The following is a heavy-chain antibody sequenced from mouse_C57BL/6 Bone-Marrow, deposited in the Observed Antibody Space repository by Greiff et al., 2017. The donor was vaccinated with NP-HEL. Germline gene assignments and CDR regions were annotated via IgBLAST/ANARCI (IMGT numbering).Heavy chain of an antibody. CDR3: TAGVTTGGFAY. J-gene: IGHJ3*01. V-gene: IGHV14-4*01. D-gene: IGHD1-1*01. CDR1: GFNIKDDY. CDR2: IDPENGDT. Sequence: EVQLQQSGAELVRPGASVKLSCTASGFNIKDDYMHWVKQRPEQGLEWIGWIDPENGDTEYASKFQGKATITADTSSNTAYLQLSSLTSEDTAVYYCTAGVTTGGFAYWGQGTLVTVSA.